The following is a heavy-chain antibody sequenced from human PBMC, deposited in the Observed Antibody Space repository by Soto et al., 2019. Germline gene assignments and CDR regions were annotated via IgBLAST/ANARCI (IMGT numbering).Heavy chain of an antibody. CDR2: ISSNGVGT. CDR1: GFTLSGYA. J-gene: IGHJ6*03. CDR3: ARHARPDFYYMDV. D-gene: IGHD6-6*01. V-gene: IGHV3-64*01. Sequence: EVQLAESGGGLAQPGGSLRLSCAASGFTLSGYAMDWVRQAPGKGLEYVSGISSNGVGTYYANSVQGRFTISRDNSKNTVYLQMGSRRPEDMAVYYCARHARPDFYYMDVWGKGTTVTVSS.